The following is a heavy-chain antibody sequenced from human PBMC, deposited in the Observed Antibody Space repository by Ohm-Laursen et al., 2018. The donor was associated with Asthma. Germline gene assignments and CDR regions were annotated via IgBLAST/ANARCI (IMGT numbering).Heavy chain of an antibody. CDR1: GFTFGDYA. CDR3: AKDRGFNYGYGMDV. CDR2: ISGSGGST. D-gene: IGHD5-18*01. V-gene: IGHV3-23*01. Sequence: SLRLSCTASGFTFGDYAMSWVRQAPGKGLEWVSAISGSGGSTYYADSVKGRFTNSRDNSKNTLYLQMNSLRAEDTALYYCAKDRGFNYGYGMDVWGQGTTVTVSS. J-gene: IGHJ6*02.